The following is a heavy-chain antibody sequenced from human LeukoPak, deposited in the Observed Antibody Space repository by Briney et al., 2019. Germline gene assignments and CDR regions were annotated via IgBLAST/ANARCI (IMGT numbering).Heavy chain of an antibody. J-gene: IGHJ4*02. CDR2: ISGGGGGT. D-gene: IGHD6-13*01. CDR3: AKGRSSSWYSAFDY. V-gene: IGHV3-23*01. CDR1: GFTFSSYS. Sequence: GGSLRLSCAASGFTFSSYSMNWVRQAPGKGLEWVSAISGGGGGTYYADSVKGRFTISRDNSKNTLYLQMNSLRADDTAVYYCAKGRSSSWYSAFDYWGQGTLVTVSS.